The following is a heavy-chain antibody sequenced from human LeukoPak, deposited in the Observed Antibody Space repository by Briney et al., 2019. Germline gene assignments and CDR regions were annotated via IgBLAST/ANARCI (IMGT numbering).Heavy chain of an antibody. CDR3: ARQKGGGYDPPHFDT. CDR2: IYPRDSDT. D-gene: IGHD5-12*01. Sequence: GESLKISCKASGYNFPNYWIAWVRLMPGKGLEWMGIIYPRDSDTKYSPSFQGQVTISADKSLSAAFLQWSSLKASDTAIYYCARQKGGGYDPPHFDTWGQGTLVTVSS. V-gene: IGHV5-51*01. J-gene: IGHJ4*02. CDR1: GYNFPNYW.